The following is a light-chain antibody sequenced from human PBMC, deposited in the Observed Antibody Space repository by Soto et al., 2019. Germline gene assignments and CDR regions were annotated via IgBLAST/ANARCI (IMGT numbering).Light chain of an antibody. CDR3: QQYNKWPPLYT. CDR1: QNVNRD. CDR2: GAS. V-gene: IGKV3-15*01. Sequence: EIVMSQSPVILSVSPGERATLSCRASQNVNRDLAWYQQKPGQAPRILIYGASTRATDIPARISGSGSGTDFTLTISSLQSEDFAVSYCQQYNKWPPLYTFGQGTKLEIK. J-gene: IGKJ2*01.